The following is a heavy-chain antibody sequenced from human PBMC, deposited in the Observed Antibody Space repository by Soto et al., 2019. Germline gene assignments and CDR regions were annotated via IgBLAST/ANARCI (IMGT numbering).Heavy chain of an antibody. V-gene: IGHV3-23*01. CDR3: AKDAPGSGWLSDY. J-gene: IGHJ4*02. Sequence: LRLSCAASGFTFRTYAMSWVRQAPGKGLEWVSTISGNGGTSYADFVRGRFTISRDNSKNTLYLQMNSLRAEDTAIYYCAKDAPGSGWLSDYWGQGTRVTVSS. D-gene: IGHD3-22*01. CDR2: ISGNGGT. CDR1: GFTFRTYA.